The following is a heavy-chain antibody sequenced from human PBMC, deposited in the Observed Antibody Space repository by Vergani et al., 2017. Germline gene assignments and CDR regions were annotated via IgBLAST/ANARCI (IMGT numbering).Heavy chain of an antibody. Sequence: EVQLVQSGAEVKKPGESLKISCKGSGYRFTNNCIGWVRQMPGKGLEWMGIIYPGDSDTRYSPSFQGQVTISVDKSISTAYLQWSSLKASDTAMYYCARGYCSGGSCYSLADDFDYWGQGTLVTVSS. D-gene: IGHD2-15*01. CDR3: ARGYCSGGSCYSLADDFDY. CDR1: GYRFTNNC. V-gene: IGHV5-51*01. J-gene: IGHJ4*02. CDR2: IYPGDSDT.